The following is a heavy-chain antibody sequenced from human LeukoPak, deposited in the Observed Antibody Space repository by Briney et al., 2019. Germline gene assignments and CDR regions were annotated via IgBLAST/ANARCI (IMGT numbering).Heavy chain of an antibody. CDR3: ASRGLPYTDYYGSGGSGY. J-gene: IGHJ4*02. CDR1: GYSISSGYY. D-gene: IGHD3-10*01. CDR2: IYHSGST. Sequence: SETLSLTCTVSGYSISSGYYWGWIRQPPGKGLEWIGSIYHSGSTYYNPSLKSRVTISVDTSKNQFSLKLSSVTAADTAVYYCASRGLPYTDYYGSGGSGYWGQGTLVTVSS. V-gene: IGHV4-38-2*02.